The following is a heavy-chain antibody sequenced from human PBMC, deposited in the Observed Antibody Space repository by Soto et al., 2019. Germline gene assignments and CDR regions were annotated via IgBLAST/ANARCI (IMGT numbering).Heavy chain of an antibody. CDR3: ARGKGGYSAYDSDFDF. D-gene: IGHD5-12*01. CDR1: GFTFRTYG. Sequence: QVQLVQSAAEVKKSGASVKVSCKASGFTFRTYGIIWVRQAPGQGLEWMGWISAYNGNTNYAQKFQDRVTMTTETSTSTAYMELTSLRSDDTAVYYCARGKGGYSAYDSDFDFWGQGTLVTVSS. J-gene: IGHJ4*02. V-gene: IGHV1-18*01. CDR2: ISAYNGNT.